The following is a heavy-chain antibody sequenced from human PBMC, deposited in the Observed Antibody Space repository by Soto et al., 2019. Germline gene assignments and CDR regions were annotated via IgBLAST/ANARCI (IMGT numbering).Heavy chain of an antibody. J-gene: IGHJ6*02. CDR2: IYPGDSDT. CDR1: GYSFTSYW. D-gene: IGHD6-13*01. V-gene: IGHV5-51*01. Sequence: GESLKISCKGSGYSFTSYWIGWVRQMPGKGLEWMGIIYPGDSDTRYSPSFQGQVTISADKSISTAYLQWSSLKASDTAMYYCARRGMAAAGTDPNYYYYGMDVWGQGTTVTVSS. CDR3: ARRGMAAAGTDPNYYYYGMDV.